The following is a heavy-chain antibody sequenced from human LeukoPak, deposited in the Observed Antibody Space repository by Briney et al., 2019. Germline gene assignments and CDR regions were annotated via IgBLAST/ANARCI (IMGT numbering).Heavy chain of an antibody. V-gene: IGHV4-59*01. CDR1: GGSISYYY. CDR2: IYYSGTT. Sequence: SETLSLTCTVSGGSISYYYWNWIRQSPGKGLEGIGYIYYSGTTNYNPSLKSRGPISVDTTKNQFPLQLRSVTAASPAVDYCAREDPHTTVREGMDVWGQGTTVTVPS. D-gene: IGHD4-17*01. CDR3: AREDPHTTVREGMDV. J-gene: IGHJ6*02.